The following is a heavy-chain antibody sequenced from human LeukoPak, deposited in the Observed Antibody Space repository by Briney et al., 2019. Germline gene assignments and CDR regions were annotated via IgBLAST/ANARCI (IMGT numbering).Heavy chain of an antibody. CDR1: GFTFSSYS. J-gene: IGHJ6*02. Sequence: GGSLRLSCAASGFTFSSYSMNWVRQAPGKGLEWVSSISSSSSYIYYADSVKGRFTISRDNAKNSLYPQMNSLRAEDTAVYYCARDLILTMRSYYGMDVWGQGTTVTVSS. CDR3: ARDLILTMRSYYGMDV. D-gene: IGHD3-22*01. CDR2: ISSSSSYI. V-gene: IGHV3-21*01.